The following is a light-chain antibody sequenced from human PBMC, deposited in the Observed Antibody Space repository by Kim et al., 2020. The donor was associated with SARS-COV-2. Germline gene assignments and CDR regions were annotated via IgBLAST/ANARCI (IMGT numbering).Light chain of an antibody. CDR3: QVWDSSSDHWM. V-gene: IGLV3-21*04. CDR1: NIGSKS. CDR2: YDS. J-gene: IGLJ3*02. Sequence: ARGKTARITCGGNNIGSKSVHWYQPKPGQAPVLVIYYDSDRPAGIPERFSGSNAGNTATLTISRVEAGDEADYYCQVWDSSSDHWMFGGGTQLTVL.